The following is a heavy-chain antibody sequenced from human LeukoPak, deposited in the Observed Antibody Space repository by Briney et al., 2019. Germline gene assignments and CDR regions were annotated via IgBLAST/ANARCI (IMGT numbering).Heavy chain of an antibody. J-gene: IGHJ3*02. CDR2: IRSNANSYAT. CDR3: THRFSSAFDI. CDR1: GFTFSGSA. V-gene: IGHV3-73*01. Sequence: GGSLRLSCAASGFTFSGSAMHWVRQASGKGLEWVGRIRSNANSYATAYAASVRGRFTISRDDSKNTAYLQMNSLKTEDTAVYYCTHRFSSAFDIWGQGTMVTVSS.